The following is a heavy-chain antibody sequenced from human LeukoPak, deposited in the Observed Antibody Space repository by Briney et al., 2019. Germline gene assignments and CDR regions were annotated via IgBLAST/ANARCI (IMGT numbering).Heavy chain of an antibody. J-gene: IGHJ4*02. V-gene: IGHV4-59*08. CDR1: GGSINNYY. CDR2: ISYSGSA. D-gene: IGHD3-22*01. CDR3: GRRRDYDRSGYHAFDY. Sequence: VKPSETLSLTCAVSGGSINNYYWSWIRQPPGKGLEWIGYISYSGSANYNASLRSRVTISVDTSKNQFSLKLSSVTAADTAVYYCGRRRDYDRSGYHAFDYWGQGALVTVSS.